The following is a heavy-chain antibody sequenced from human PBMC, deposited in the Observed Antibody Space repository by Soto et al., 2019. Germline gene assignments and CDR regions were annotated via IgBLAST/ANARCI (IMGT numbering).Heavy chain of an antibody. CDR2: ISSSSSYI. CDR1: GFTFSSYS. CDR3: ASFDYDILTGYSRPFDY. Sequence: EVQLVESGGGLVKPGGSLRLSCAASGFTFSSYSMNWVRQAPGKGLEWVSSISSSSSYIYYADSVKGRFTISRNNAKNSLYLQMNSLRAEDTAVYYCASFDYDILTGYSRPFDYWGQGTLVTVSS. J-gene: IGHJ4*02. D-gene: IGHD3-9*01. V-gene: IGHV3-21*01.